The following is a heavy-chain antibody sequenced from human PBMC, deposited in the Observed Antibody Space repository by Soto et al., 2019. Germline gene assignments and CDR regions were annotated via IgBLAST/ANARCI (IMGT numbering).Heavy chain of an antibody. Sequence: GVSLRLSCAAAGFTFISYAMCWLCQATVKPLQWVSAISGSGGSTYYADSVKGRFTISRDNSKNTLYLQMNSLRVEDTAVYYCARYGNYYASSGYYYGGRKGMDVWGQGATVTVSS. V-gene: IGHV3-23*01. D-gene: IGHD3-22*01. CDR3: ARYGNYYASSGYYYGGRKGMDV. J-gene: IGHJ6*02. CDR2: ISGSGGST. CDR1: GFTFISYA.